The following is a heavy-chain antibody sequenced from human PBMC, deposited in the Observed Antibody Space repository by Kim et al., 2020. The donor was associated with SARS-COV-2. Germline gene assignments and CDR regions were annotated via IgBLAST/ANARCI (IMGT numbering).Heavy chain of an antibody. V-gene: IGHV3-49*04. CDR1: GFTFGDYA. J-gene: IGHJ4*02. Sequence: GGSLRLSCTASGFTFGDYAMSWVRQAPGKGLEWVGFIRSKAYGGTTEYAASVKGRFTISRDDSKSIAYLQMNSLKTEDTAVYYCTRAEGGPYYYDSSGYKVYWGQGTLVTVSS. D-gene: IGHD3-22*01. CDR3: TRAEGGPYYYDSSGYKVY. CDR2: IRSKAYGGTT.